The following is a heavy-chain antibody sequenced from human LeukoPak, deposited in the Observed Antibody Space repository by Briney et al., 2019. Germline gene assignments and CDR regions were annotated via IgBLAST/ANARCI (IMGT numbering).Heavy chain of an antibody. CDR1: GGSFSGYY. CDR3: ARGRRIVVVLGATRAHRDYYMDV. D-gene: IGHD2-15*01. V-gene: IGHV4-34*01. CDR2: TYHSGST. Sequence: SETLSLTCAVYGGSFSGYYWSWIRQSPGKGLEWIGETYHSGSTNYNPSLKSRVTISLDTSKNQFPLKLSSVTAADTAVYYCARGRRIVVVLGATRAHRDYYMDVWGKGTTVTVSS. J-gene: IGHJ6*03.